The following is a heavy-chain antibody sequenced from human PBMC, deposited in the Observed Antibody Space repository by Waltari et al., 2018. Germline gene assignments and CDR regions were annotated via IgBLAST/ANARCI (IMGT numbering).Heavy chain of an antibody. CDR1: GFTFSSYS. CDR3: ARGPTRLRFLEWSNLRGGMDV. CDR2: ISSSSSYI. J-gene: IGHJ6*02. D-gene: IGHD3-3*01. V-gene: IGHV3-21*01. Sequence: EVQLVESGGGLVKHGGSLRLSCAASGFTFSSYSMNWVRQAPGKGLEWVSSISSSSSYINYADSVKGRFTISRDNAKNSLYLQMNSLRAEDTAVYYCARGPTRLRFLEWSNLRGGMDVWGQGTTVTVSS.